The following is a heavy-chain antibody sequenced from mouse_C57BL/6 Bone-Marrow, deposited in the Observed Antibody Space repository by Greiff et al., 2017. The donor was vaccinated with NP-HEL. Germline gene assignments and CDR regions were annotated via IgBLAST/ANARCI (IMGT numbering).Heavy chain of an antibody. D-gene: IGHD1-1*01. Sequence: EVMLVESGGGLVQPGGFTFTDYYMSWVRQPPGKALEWLGFIRNKANGYTTEYSASVKGRFTISRDNSQSILYLQMNALRAEDSATYYCARPHYYGSSYDAWFAYWGQGTLVTVSA. J-gene: IGHJ3*01. CDR1: FTFTDYY. CDR3: ARPHYYGSSYDAWFAY. V-gene: IGHV7-3*01. CDR2: IRNKANGYTT.